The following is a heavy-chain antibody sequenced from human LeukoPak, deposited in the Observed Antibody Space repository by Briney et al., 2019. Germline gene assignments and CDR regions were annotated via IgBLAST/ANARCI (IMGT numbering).Heavy chain of an antibody. D-gene: IGHD2/OR15-2a*01. V-gene: IGHV3-48*03. Sequence: PGGSLRLSCTASGFSFSSFEMNWVRQAPGKGLEWVSYISSSGTTVYYADSVKGRFTISRDNARNSLFLQMNSLGVEDTAVYYCARDRRNIVTVWFDPWGQGTLVTVSS. CDR2: ISSSGTTV. CDR3: ARDRRNIVTVWFDP. CDR1: GFSFSSFE. J-gene: IGHJ5*02.